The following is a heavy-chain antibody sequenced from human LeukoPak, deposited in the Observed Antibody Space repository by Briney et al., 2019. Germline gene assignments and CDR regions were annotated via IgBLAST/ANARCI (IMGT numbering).Heavy chain of an antibody. J-gene: IGHJ5*02. CDR3: ARDSVTMVPPWFDP. D-gene: IGHD3-10*01. CDR1: GYTFTSYD. V-gene: IGHV1-8*01. Sequence: GASVKVSCKASGYTFTSYDINWVRQATGQGLEWMGWMNPNSGNTGYAQKFQGRVTMTTDTSTSTAYMELRSLRSDDTAVYYCARDSVTMVPPWFDPWGQGTLVTVSS. CDR2: MNPNSGNT.